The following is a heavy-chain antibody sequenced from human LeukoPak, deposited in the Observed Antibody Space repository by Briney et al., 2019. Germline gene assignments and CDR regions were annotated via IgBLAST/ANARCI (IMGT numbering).Heavy chain of an antibody. V-gene: IGHV4-39*07. Sequence: SETLSLTCTVSGGSISSNSYFWGWIRQPPGKGLEWIGSIFYGGTTNYNPSLKSRVTISVDTSKNQFSLKLSSVTAADTAVYYCARSYYFDYWGQGTLVTVSS. CDR1: GGSISSNSYF. CDR3: ARSYYFDY. CDR2: IFYGGTT. J-gene: IGHJ4*02.